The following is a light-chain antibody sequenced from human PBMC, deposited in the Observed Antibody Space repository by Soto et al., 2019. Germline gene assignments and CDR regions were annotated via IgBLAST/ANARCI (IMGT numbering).Light chain of an antibody. Sequence: QSVLTQPPSASGTPGQRVTISCSGSSSNIGSNTVNWYQQLPGTAPKLLIYSNNQRPSGVPDRFSGSRSGTSASLAISVLQSEDEGDYYCAAWDDGLNGRGVFGGGTKLTVL. V-gene: IGLV1-44*01. CDR2: SNN. CDR3: AAWDDGLNGRGV. CDR1: SSNIGSNT. J-gene: IGLJ3*02.